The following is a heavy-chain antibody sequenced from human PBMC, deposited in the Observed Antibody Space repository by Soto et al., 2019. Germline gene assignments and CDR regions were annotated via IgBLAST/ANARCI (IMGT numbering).Heavy chain of an antibody. Sequence: QVQLQESGPGLVKPSQTLSLTCTVSGGSISSGGYYWSWSRQHPGKGLEWIGYIYYSGSTYYNTSRKSRVTISVDTSKNQYYLKLSSVTAADKAVYYCAREGASGSWDYWGQGTLVTVSS. V-gene: IGHV4-31*03. J-gene: IGHJ4*02. CDR2: IYYSGST. CDR3: AREGASGSWDY. CDR1: GGSISSGGYY. D-gene: IGHD1-26*01.